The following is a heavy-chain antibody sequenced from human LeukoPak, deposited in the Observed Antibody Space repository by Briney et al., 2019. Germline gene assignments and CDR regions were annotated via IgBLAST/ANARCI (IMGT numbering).Heavy chain of an antibody. J-gene: IGHJ5*02. V-gene: IGHV4-34*01. CDR2: INHSGST. CDR3: ARDPIAVAGTLRMGAP. CDR1: GGSFSGYY. D-gene: IGHD6-19*01. Sequence: SETLSLTCAVYGGSFSGYYWSWIRQPPGKGLEWIGEINHSGSTNYNPSLKSRVTISVDTSKNQFSLKLSSVTAADTAVYYCARDPIAVAGTLRMGAPWGQGTLVTVSS.